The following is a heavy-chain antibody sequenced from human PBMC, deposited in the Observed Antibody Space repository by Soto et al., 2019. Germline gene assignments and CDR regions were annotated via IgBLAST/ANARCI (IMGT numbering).Heavy chain of an antibody. CDR3: ATIGDVTFHY. CDR2: ISSSSSYI. Sequence: PGGSLRLSCAASGFTFSSYSMNWVRQAPGKGLEWVSSISSSSSYIYYADSVKGRFTISRDNAKSSLYLQMDSLRVEDTAVYYCATIGDVTFHYWGQGTPVTVYS. CDR1: GFTFSSYS. V-gene: IGHV3-21*06. J-gene: IGHJ4*02. D-gene: IGHD4-4*01.